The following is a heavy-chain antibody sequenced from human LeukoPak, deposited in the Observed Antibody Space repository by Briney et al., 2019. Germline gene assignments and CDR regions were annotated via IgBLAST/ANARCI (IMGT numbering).Heavy chain of an antibody. J-gene: IGHJ4*02. V-gene: IGHV4-59*01. CDR3: AREISGYDWFDY. CDR2: IYYSGST. Sequence: SETLSLTCTVSGGSISSYYWSWIRQPPGKGLEWIGYIYYSGSTNYNPSLKSRVTISVDTSKNQFSLKLSSVTAAYTAVYYCAREISGYDWFDYWGQGTLVTVSS. CDR1: GGSISSYY. D-gene: IGHD5-12*01.